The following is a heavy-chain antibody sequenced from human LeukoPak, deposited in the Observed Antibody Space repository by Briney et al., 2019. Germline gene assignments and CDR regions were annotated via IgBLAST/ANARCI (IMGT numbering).Heavy chain of an antibody. CDR1: GGSISSNNW. Sequence: SETLSLTCAVSGGSISSNNWWGWVRQPPGKGLEWIGEIYHSGSPNYNPSLKSRVTISVDKSRNHFSLNLSSVTAADTAVYYCAKGPLTAIVHYNHFDYWGQGTLVTVSS. D-gene: IGHD5-18*01. CDR3: AKGPLTAIVHYNHFDY. V-gene: IGHV4-4*02. J-gene: IGHJ4*02. CDR2: IYHSGSP.